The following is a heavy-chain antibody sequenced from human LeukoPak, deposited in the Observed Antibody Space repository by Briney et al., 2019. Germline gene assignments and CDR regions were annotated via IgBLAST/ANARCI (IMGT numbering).Heavy chain of an antibody. J-gene: IGHJ4*02. D-gene: IGHD2-8*01. CDR1: GFTFSSYA. CDR2: ISGSGGST. Sequence: PGGSLRLSCAASGFTFSSYAMSWVRQAPGKGLEWVSAISGSGGSTYYADSVKGRFTISRDNSKNTLYLQMNSLRAEDTAVYYCAKPSYCTNGVCYSSSWYYFDYWSQGTLVTVSS. V-gene: IGHV3-23*01. CDR3: AKPSYCTNGVCYSSSWYYFDY.